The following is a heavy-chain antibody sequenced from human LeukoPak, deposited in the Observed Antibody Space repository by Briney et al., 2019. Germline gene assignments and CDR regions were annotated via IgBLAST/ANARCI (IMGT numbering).Heavy chain of an antibody. V-gene: IGHV3-30*02. D-gene: IGHD1-26*01. Sequence: PGGSLRLSCAPSGFTFSTYGMHWVRQAPGKGLEWVAFRRYDGSSEYYADSVKGRFTLSRDNSKNTLYPQMNSLRADDTAVYYCARNSGRYFYYYYMDVWGKGTTVTVSS. J-gene: IGHJ6*03. CDR3: ARNSGRYFYYYYMDV. CDR2: RRYDGSSE. CDR1: GFTFSTYG.